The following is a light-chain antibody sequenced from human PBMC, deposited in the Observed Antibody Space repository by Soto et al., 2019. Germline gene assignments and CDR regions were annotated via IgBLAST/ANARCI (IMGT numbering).Light chain of an antibody. CDR3: QQSNSFPRT. CDR1: QGVSNW. Sequence: DIQMTQSPSSVSASVGDRVTITCRASQGVSNWLAWYQQKPVEAPKLLIYASSSLHSGVPSRFSGSASVTYFTLTISSLQPEDCAPDYGQQSNSFPRTFGPGTKVHIK. J-gene: IGKJ3*01. V-gene: IGKV1-12*01. CDR2: ASS.